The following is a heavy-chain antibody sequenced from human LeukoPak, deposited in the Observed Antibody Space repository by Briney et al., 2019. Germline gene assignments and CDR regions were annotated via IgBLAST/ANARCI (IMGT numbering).Heavy chain of an antibody. CDR2: IYWDDDK. D-gene: IGHD3-3*01. Sequence: SGPTLVKPTQTLTLSCTFSGFSLSSSGVGVGWIRQPPGKALEWLAIIYWDDDKRYSPSLKSRLTITKDTSKNQVVLTMTNMDPVDTATYYCAHRGFWIGYFDYWGQGTLVTVSS. V-gene: IGHV2-5*02. CDR1: GFSLSSSGVG. CDR3: AHRGFWIGYFDY. J-gene: IGHJ4*02.